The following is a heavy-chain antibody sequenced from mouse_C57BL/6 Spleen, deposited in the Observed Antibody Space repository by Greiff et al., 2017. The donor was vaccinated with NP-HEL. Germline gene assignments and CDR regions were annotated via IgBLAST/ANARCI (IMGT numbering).Heavy chain of an antibody. CDR3: ARGDLGS. Sequence: VQLQQPGAELVRPGTSVKLSCKASGYTFTSYWMHWVKQRPGQGLEWIGVIDPSDSYTNYNQKFKGKATLTVDTSSSTAYMQLSSLTSEDSAVYYCARGDLGSWGQGTTLTVSS. J-gene: IGHJ2*01. D-gene: IGHD4-1*01. V-gene: IGHV1-59*01. CDR2: IDPSDSYT. CDR1: GYTFTSYW.